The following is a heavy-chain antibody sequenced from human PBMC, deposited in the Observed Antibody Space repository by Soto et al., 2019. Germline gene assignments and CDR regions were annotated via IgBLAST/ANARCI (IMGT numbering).Heavy chain of an antibody. D-gene: IGHD5-18*01. Sequence: QVQLVQSGAEVKKPGSSVRVSCKASGGTFSSHAFTWVRQAPGQGLEWMGGIIPMFGTPNYAQKFQGRLTITAESGTSYMELRSLRAEDTAVFICARDRDVRDGYSFGIFDLWGQGTLVTVSS. CDR3: ARDRDVRDGYSFGIFDL. CDR1: GGTFSSHA. J-gene: IGHJ4*02. V-gene: IGHV1-69*01. CDR2: IIPMFGTP.